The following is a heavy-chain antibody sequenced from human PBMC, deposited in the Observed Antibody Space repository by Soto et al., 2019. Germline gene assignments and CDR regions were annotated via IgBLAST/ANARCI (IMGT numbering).Heavy chain of an antibody. Sequence: SGPTLVNPTQTLSLTCTVSGFSLATVGEGVGWVRQPPGKALEWLALIYWDDEKRFSPSLESRLTITKDTSKNQVVLTMTNMDSLDTATYYCVHRGTWGSYRQGRFDPWGQGTLVTVSS. D-gene: IGHD3-16*02. CDR3: VHRGTWGSYRQGRFDP. V-gene: IGHV2-5*02. CDR1: GFSLATVGEG. CDR2: IYWDDEK. J-gene: IGHJ5*02.